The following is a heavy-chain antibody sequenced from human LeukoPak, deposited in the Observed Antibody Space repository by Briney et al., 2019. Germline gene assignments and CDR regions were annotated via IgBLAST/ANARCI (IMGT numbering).Heavy chain of an antibody. J-gene: IGHJ2*01. CDR3: ARERRYYDSSGYYSNWYFDL. D-gene: IGHD3-22*01. V-gene: IGHV1-2*02. Sequence: ASVKVSCKASGYTFTGYYMHWVRQAPGQGLEWMGWINPNSGGTNYAQKFQGRVTMTRDTSISTAYMELSRLRSDDTAVYYCARERRYYDSSGYYSNWYFDLWGRGTLVTVSS. CDR1: GYTFTGYY. CDR2: INPNSGGT.